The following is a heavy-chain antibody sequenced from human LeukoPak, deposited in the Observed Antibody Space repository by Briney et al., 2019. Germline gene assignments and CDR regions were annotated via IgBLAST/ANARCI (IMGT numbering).Heavy chain of an antibody. CDR1: GYTLTGSY. CDR3: ARASYNDY. D-gene: IGHD1-1*01. CDR2: INPNSGGT. J-gene: IGHJ4*02. Sequence: ASVKVSCKASGYTLTGSYMHWVRQAPGQGLEWMGWINPNSGGTNYAQNFQGRVTMTRDTSISTAYMELSSLRSDDTAVYYCARASYNDYWGQGTLVTVSS. V-gene: IGHV1-2*02.